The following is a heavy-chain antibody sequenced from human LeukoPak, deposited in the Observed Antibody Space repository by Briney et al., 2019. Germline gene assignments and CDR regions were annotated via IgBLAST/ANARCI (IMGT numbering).Heavy chain of an antibody. CDR3: ARDFYYYDSSGYYPDY. D-gene: IGHD3-22*01. CDR2: ISSSSSYT. J-gene: IGHJ4*02. CDR1: GFTFSNYA. V-gene: IGHV3-21*04. Sequence: TAGGSLRLSCAASGFTFSNYAMSWARQAPGKGLEWVSAISSSSSYTNYADSVKGRFTISRDNAKNSLYLQMNSLRAEDTAVYYCARDFYYYDSSGYYPDYWGQGTLVTVSS.